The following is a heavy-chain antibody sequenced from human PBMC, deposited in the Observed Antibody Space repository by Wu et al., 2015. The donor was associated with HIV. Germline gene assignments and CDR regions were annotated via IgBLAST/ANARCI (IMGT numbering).Heavy chain of an antibody. Sequence: QVQLVQSGAEVKEPGASVRVSCKASGYTFTNYDINWVRQATGKGPEWVGWMNPNSGNTVYAQNLLGRVTMIRDTSLSTAYMELSSLRSEDTAIYYCARSPNYDTGGYSAFDIWGQGTLVTVSS. CDR2: MNPNSGNT. D-gene: IGHD3-22*01. CDR3: ARSPNYDTGGYSAFDI. V-gene: IGHV1-8*01. J-gene: IGHJ3*02. CDR1: GYTFTNYD.